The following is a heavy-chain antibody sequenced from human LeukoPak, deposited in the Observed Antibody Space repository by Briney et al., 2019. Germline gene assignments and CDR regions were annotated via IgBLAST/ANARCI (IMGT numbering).Heavy chain of an antibody. D-gene: IGHD3-10*01. CDR2: IIPILGIA. V-gene: IGHV1-69*02. CDR3: ARRLTGEGYYYYYMDV. J-gene: IGHJ6*03. CDR1: GGTFSSYT. Sequence: SVKVSCKASGGTFSSYTISWVRQAPGQGLERMGRIIPILGIANYAQKFQGRVTITADESTSTAYMELSSLRSEDTAVYYCARRLTGEGYYYYYMDVWGKGTTVTVSS.